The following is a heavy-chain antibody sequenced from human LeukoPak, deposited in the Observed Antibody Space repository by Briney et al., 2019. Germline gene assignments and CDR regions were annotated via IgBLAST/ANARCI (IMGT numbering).Heavy chain of an antibody. V-gene: IGHV3-53*01. CDR2: IYSGGST. CDR1: GFTVSSNY. D-gene: IGHD1-26*01. J-gene: IGHJ3*02. CDR3: ARGGRAGWSGSYEDSFDI. Sequence: GGSLGLSCAASGFTVSSNYMSWVRQAPGKGLEWVSVIYSGGSTYYADSVKGRFTISRDNSKNTLYLQMNSLRADDTAVYYCARGGRAGWSGSYEDSFDIWGQGTMVTVSS.